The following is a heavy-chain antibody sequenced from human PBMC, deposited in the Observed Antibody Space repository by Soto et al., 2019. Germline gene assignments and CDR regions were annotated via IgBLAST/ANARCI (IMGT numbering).Heavy chain of an antibody. CDR1: GYTFTSYD. CDR3: AREGEASIAALDYYYYMDV. J-gene: IGHJ6*03. Sequence: ASVKVSCKASGYTFTSYDINWVRQATGQGLEWMGWMNPNSGNTGYAQKSQGRVTMTRNTSISTAYMELSSLRSEDTAVYYCAREGEASIAALDYYYYMDVWGKGTTVTVSS. V-gene: IGHV1-8*01. CDR2: MNPNSGNT. D-gene: IGHD6-6*01.